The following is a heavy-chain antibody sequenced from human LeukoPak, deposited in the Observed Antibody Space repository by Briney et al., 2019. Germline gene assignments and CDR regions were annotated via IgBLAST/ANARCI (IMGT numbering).Heavy chain of an antibody. D-gene: IGHD2/OR15-2a*01. CDR3: ARHPFQYPFDH. CDR1: GAFVSSAC. V-gene: IGHV4-59*08. J-gene: IGHJ5*02. CDR2: IYHSGHT. Sequence: AAPTLSLTCTVSGAFVSSACWSCIRQYPGKWLGWIGYIYHSGHTMSNPSLKSRVSLSLDTSNNQFSLKLSSVTAADTAVYYCARHPFQYPFDHWGQGTVVSVSS.